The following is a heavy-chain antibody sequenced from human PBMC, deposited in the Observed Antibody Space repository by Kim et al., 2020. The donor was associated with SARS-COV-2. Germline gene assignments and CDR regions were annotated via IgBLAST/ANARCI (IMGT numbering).Heavy chain of an antibody. Sequence: SETLSLTCTVSGGSISSYYWSWIRQPPGKGLEWIGYIYYSGSTNYNPSLKSRVTISVDTSKNQFSLKLSSVTAADTAVYYCARGRYGDSSGYPPGEFDYWGQGTLVTVSS. CDR3: ARGRYGDSSGYPPGEFDY. CDR2: IYYSGST. D-gene: IGHD3-22*01. CDR1: GGSISSYY. V-gene: IGHV4-59*08. J-gene: IGHJ4*02.